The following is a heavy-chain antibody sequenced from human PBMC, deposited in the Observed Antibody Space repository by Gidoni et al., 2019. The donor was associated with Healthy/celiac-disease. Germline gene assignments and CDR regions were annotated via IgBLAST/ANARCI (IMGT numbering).Heavy chain of an antibody. CDR1: GGTFSSYA. V-gene: IGHV1-69*01. J-gene: IGHJ6*03. CDR3: ARVGSEGVVPAAIDYYYYYMDV. Sequence: QVQLVQFGAEVKKPGSSVKVSCKASGGTFSSYAISWVRQAPGQGLEWMGGIIPIFGTANYAQKFQGRVTITADESTSTAYMELSSLRSEDTAVYYCARVGSEGVVPAAIDYYYYYMDVWGKGTTVTVSS. D-gene: IGHD2-2*02. CDR2: IIPIFGTA.